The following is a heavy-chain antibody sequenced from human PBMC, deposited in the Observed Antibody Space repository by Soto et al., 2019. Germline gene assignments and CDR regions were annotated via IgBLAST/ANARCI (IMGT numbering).Heavy chain of an antibody. V-gene: IGHV1-46*01. CDR1: GYTFTSYY. CDR3: SRELSTEIAAATYYYYGMDV. D-gene: IGHD6-13*01. J-gene: IGHJ6*02. Sequence: ASVKVSCKASGYTFTSYYMHWVRQAPGQRLEWMGLINSSGGSTSYAQKFQGRVTMTRDTSTSTVYMELSSLRSEDTAVYYCSRELSTEIAAATYYYYGMDVWGQGTTVTVSS. CDR2: INSSGGST.